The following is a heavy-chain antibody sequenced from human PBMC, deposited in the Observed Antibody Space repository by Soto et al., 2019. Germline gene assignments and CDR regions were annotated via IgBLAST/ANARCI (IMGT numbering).Heavy chain of an antibody. Sequence: SETLSLTCTVSGGSISNGYYYWSWVRQNPGKGLEWIGHIYHSGRTYYNPSLKSRVSISIDTSKNQFSLHLSSVTAADTAVYYCARWVEVSLNYFDSWGQGNPVTVS. D-gene: IGHD2-15*01. V-gene: IGHV4-31*03. CDR2: IYHSGRT. J-gene: IGHJ4*02. CDR1: GGSISNGYYY. CDR3: ARWVEVSLNYFDS.